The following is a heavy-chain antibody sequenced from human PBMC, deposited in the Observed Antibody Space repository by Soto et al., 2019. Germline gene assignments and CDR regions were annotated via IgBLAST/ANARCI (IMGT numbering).Heavy chain of an antibody. D-gene: IGHD3-3*01. V-gene: IGHV3-30*18. Sequence: GGSLRLSCGASGFNFSTYGMHWVRQAPGKGLEWVAVISYDGSNKNYADSVKGRFTISRDNSKNTLYLQMNSLRAEDTAVYYCAKNAIFGWAQHTWFDPWGQGTLVTVSS. CDR2: ISYDGSNK. J-gene: IGHJ5*02. CDR3: AKNAIFGWAQHTWFDP. CDR1: GFNFSTYG.